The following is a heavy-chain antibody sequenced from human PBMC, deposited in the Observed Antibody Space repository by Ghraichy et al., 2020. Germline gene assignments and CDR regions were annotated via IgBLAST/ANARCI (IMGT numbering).Heavy chain of an antibody. J-gene: IGHJ6*02. D-gene: IGHD4-11*01. Sequence: SETLSLTCTVSGGSVTTGTYYWSWIRQPPGKGLEWIGYIYHSGTTNYNSSLTSRVTISIDTSKNQFSLRLTSVTAADTAVYYCARTNPGLTTALAYYYGMDIWGQGTTVIVSS. V-gene: IGHV4-61*01. CDR2: IYHSGTT. CDR1: GGSVTTGTYY. CDR3: ARTNPGLTTALAYYYGMDI.